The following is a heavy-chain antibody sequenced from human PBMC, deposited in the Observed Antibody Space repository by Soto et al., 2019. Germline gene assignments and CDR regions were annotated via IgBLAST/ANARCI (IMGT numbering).Heavy chain of an antibody. J-gene: IGHJ3*02. V-gene: IGHV4-4*02. Sequence: SETLSLTCAVSGGSISSSNWWSWVRQPPGKGLEWIGEIYHSGSTNYNPSLKSRVTISVDKSKNQFSLKLSSVTAADTAVYYRASHEAHYDSSGYSYAFDIWGQGTMVTVSS. D-gene: IGHD3-22*01. CDR2: IYHSGST. CDR3: ASHEAHYDSSGYSYAFDI. CDR1: GGSISSSNW.